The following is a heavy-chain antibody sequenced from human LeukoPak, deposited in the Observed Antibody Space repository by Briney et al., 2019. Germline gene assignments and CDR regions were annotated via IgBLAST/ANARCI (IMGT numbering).Heavy chain of an antibody. D-gene: IGHD3-3*01. CDR3: ARDVVFYDFWSGYPDYFDY. J-gene: IGHJ4*02. CDR1: GFTFSSYE. CDR2: ISSSGSTI. Sequence: GGSLRLSCAASGFTFSSYEMNWVRQAPGKGLEWVSYISSSGSTIYYADSVKGRFTISRDNAKNSLYLQMNSLRAEDTAVYYCARDVVFYDFWSGYPDYFDYWGQGTLVTVSS. V-gene: IGHV3-48*03.